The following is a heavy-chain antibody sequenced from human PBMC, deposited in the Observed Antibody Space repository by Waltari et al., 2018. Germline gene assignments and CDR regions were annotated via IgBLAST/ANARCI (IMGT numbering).Heavy chain of an antibody. CDR3: ARYGIGDNRPFYYYGLDA. CDR1: GVSVRSSY. D-gene: IGHD4-17*01. Sequence: EVQLVESGGGLIQPGGSLRLSCAASGVSVRSSYMTWVRQAPGKGLEGVSVIYRDDGGTHYADSVRGRFIISRDNSKNTLYLQMNSLRAEDTAVYFCARYGIGDNRPFYYYGLDAWGQGTTVIVSS. CDR2: IYRDDGGT. J-gene: IGHJ6*02. V-gene: IGHV3-53*01.